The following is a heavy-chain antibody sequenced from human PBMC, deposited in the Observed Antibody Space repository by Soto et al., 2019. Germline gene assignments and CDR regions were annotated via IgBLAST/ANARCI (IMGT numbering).Heavy chain of an antibody. Sequence: QVQVVQSGVEVRRPGSSVKVSCKASGDTFKNCVISWVRQAPGQGLEWMGGIIPLFGTTDFAQRFQGRLTIQTDESTTTAYNELSRLRSEDTATYYCAAELGFGKLSVVWGQGTTVIFSS. V-gene: IGHV1-69*01. CDR3: AAELGFGKLSVV. CDR2: IIPLFGTT. J-gene: IGHJ6*02. CDR1: GDTFKNCV. D-gene: IGHD3-10*01.